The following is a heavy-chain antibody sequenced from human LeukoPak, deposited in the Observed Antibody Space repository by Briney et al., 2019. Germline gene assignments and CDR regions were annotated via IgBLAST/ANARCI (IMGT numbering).Heavy chain of an antibody. CDR2: ISSSSSYI. Sequence: GRSLRLSCAASGFTFSSYSMNWVRQAPGKGLEWVSSISSSSSYIYYADSVKGRFTISRDNAKNSLYLQMNSLRAEDTAVYYCARGGYSYGGTFYWGQGTLVTVSS. J-gene: IGHJ4*02. CDR1: GFTFSSYS. V-gene: IGHV3-21*01. CDR3: ARGGYSYGGTFY. D-gene: IGHD5-18*01.